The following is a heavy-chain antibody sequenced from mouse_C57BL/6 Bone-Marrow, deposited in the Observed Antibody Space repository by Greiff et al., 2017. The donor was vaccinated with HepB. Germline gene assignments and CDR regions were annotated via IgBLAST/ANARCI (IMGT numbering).Heavy chain of an antibody. J-gene: IGHJ2*01. D-gene: IGHD1-1*01. CDR2: INPNNGGT. CDR1: GYTFTDYN. V-gene: IGHV1-18*01. Sequence: SGYTFTDYNMDWVKQSHGKSLEWIGDINPNNGGTIYNQKFKGKATLTVDKSSSTAYMELRSLTSEDTAVYYCARCYYYGTSGYWGQGTTLTVSS. CDR3: ARCYYYGTSGY.